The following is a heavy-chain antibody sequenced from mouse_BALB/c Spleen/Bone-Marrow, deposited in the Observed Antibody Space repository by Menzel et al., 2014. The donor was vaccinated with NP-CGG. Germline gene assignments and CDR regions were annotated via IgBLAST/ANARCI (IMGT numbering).Heavy chain of an antibody. CDR1: GYTFTSYW. CDR2: IYPGSDSI. V-gene: IGHV1-55*01. J-gene: IGHJ2*01. CDR3: ASGDY. Sequence: VQGVESGAELVKPGTSVKMSCKASGYTFTSYWMHWVKQRPGQGLEWIGDIYPGSDSINYNEKFTNKATLTVDTSSSTAYMHLSSLTSEDSAVYFCASGDYWGQGTTLTVSS.